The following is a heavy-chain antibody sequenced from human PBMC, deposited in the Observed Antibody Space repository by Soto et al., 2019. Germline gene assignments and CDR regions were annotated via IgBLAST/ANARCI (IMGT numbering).Heavy chain of an antibody. J-gene: IGHJ4*02. CDR1: GFTFSSYW. Sequence: GGSLRLTCSASGFTFSSYWMHWVRQTAGKGLVWVSQINSDGSATRYADSVKGRFTISRDNAKNTVYLQMNSLSAEDTAVYYCATRNSFGFDYSGQVTLVTVSS. D-gene: IGHD5-18*01. V-gene: IGHV3-74*01. CDR2: INSDGSAT. CDR3: ATRNSFGFDY.